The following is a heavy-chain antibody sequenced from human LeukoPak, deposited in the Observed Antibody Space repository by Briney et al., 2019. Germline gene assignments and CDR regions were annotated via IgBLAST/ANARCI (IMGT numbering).Heavy chain of an antibody. D-gene: IGHD4-23*01. CDR1: GFTVSSNY. J-gene: IGHJ4*02. V-gene: IGHV3-66*01. CDR2: IYSGGST. Sequence: GGSLRLSCAASGFTVSSNYMSWVRQAPGKGLEWVSVIYSGGSTYYAGSVKGRFTISRDNSKNTLYLQMNSLRAEDTAVYYCARWTTVVTDDDYWGQGTLVTVSS. CDR3: ARWTTVVTDDDY.